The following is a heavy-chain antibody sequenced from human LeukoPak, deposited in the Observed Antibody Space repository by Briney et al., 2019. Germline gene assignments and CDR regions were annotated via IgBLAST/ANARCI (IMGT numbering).Heavy chain of an antibody. V-gene: IGHV3-66*01. CDR3: ARKTDHQTGGDY. J-gene: IGHJ4*02. Sequence: GGSLRLSCAASGFSVSRNYMTWVRQAPGEGLEGVSLIYSGGSTSYADSVKGRFTISRDNSKNTLYLQMNSLRAEDTAVYYCARKTDHQTGGDYWGQGTLVTVSS. CDR2: IYSGGST. D-gene: IGHD1-1*01. CDR1: GFSVSRNY.